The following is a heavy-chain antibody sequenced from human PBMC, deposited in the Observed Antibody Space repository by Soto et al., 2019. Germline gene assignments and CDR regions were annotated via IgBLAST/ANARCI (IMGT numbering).Heavy chain of an antibody. CDR2: IWYDGSNK. CDR3: ARDIMYSSSWYFDY. CDR1: GLTFSSYG. D-gene: IGHD6-13*01. V-gene: IGHV3-33*01. J-gene: IGHJ4*02. Sequence: GGSLRLSCAASGLTFSSYGMQWVRQAPGKGLEWVAVIWYDGSNKYYADSVKGRFTISRDNSKNTLYLQMNSLRAEDTTVYYCARDIMYSSSWYFDYWGQGTLVTVSS.